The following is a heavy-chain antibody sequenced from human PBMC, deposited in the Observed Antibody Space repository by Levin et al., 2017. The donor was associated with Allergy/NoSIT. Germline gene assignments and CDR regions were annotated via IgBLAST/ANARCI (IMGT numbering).Heavy chain of an antibody. J-gene: IGHJ4*02. D-gene: IGHD5-18*01. CDR3: ARDSSPTQYSYPL. Sequence: GESLKISCKASGYTFTGYYMHWVRQAPGQGLEWMGWINPNSGGTNYAQKFQGRVTMTRDTSISTAYMELSRLRSDDTAVYYCARDSSPTQYSYPLWGQGTLVTVSS. V-gene: IGHV1-2*02. CDR2: INPNSGGT. CDR1: GYTFTGYY.